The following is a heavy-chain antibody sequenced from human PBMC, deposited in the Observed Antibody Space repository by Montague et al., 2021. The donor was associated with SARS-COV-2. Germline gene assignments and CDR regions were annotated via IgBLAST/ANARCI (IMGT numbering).Heavy chain of an antibody. D-gene: IGHD3-9*01. J-gene: IGHJ5*02. CDR3: ARDTRPDFAYYDILAGDFVWHHMSA. CDR2: ISTSGNT. Sequence: TLSLTCTVSGGSINSGSYYWGWSRQAAGKGLEWIGRISTSGNTKYNTSLKSRVTISVDTSKNQFSLKMYSVTAADTAVYYCARDTRPDFAYYDILAGDFVWHHMSAWGQGTLVSVSS. V-gene: IGHV4-61*02. CDR1: GGSINSGSYY.